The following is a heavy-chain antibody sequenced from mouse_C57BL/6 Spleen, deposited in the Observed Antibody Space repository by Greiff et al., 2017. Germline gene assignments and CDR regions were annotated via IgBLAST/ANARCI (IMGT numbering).Heavy chain of an antibody. CDR1: GYTFTSYW. CDR2: IDPSDSYT. Sequence: VQLQQPGAELVMPGASVKLSCKASGYTFTSYWMHWVKQRPGQGLEWIGEIDPSDSYTNYNQKFKGKSTLTVDKSSSTAYMQLSSLTSEDSAVYYCARGRTGTTGYWGQGTTLTVSS. V-gene: IGHV1-69*01. D-gene: IGHD4-1*01. CDR3: ARGRTGTTGY. J-gene: IGHJ2*01.